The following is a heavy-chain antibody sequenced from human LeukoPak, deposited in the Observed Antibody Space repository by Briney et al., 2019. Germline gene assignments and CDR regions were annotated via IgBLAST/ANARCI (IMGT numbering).Heavy chain of an antibody. CDR3: ARGTDYGDYYFDY. D-gene: IGHD4-17*01. J-gene: IGHJ4*02. V-gene: IGHV1-69*01. Sequence: SVKVSCKASGGTFSSYAISWVRQAPGQGLEWMGGIIPIFGTANYAQEFQGRVTITADESTSTAYMELSSLRSEDTAVYYCARGTDYGDYYFDYWGQGTLVTVSS. CDR1: GGTFSSYA. CDR2: IIPIFGTA.